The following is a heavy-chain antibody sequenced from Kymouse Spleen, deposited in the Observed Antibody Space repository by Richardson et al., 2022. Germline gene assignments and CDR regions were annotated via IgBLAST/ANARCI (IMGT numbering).Heavy chain of an antibody. J-gene: IGHJ4*02. CDR1: GFTFSGSA. CDR2: IRSKANSYAT. CDR3: TRRRGYDYFDY. D-gene: IGHD5-12*01. Sequence: EVQLVESGGGLVQPGGSLKLSCAASGFTFSGSAMHWVRQASGKGLEWVGRIRSKANSYATAYAASVKGRFTISRDDSKNTAYLQMNSLKTEDTAVYYCTRRRGYDYFDYWGQGTLVTVSS. V-gene: IGHV3-73*02.